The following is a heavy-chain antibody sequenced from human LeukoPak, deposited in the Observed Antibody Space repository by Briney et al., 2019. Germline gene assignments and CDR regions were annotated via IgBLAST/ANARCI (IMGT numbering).Heavy chain of an antibody. J-gene: IGHJ4*02. V-gene: IGHV4-34*01. CDR2: INHSGST. Sequence: PSETLSLTCAVYGGSFSGYYWSWIRQPPGKGLEWIGEINHSGSTNYNPSLKSRVTISVDTSKNQFSLKLSSATAADTAVYYCARQRRALYYYDSSGQFLFDYWGQGTLVTVSS. CDR1: GGSFSGYY. CDR3: ARQRRALYYYDSSGQFLFDY. D-gene: IGHD3-22*01.